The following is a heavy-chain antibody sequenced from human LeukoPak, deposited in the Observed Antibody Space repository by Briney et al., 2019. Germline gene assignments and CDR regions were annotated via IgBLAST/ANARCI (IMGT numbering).Heavy chain of an antibody. D-gene: IGHD5-12*01. V-gene: IGHV3-33*01. CDR3: ARDRGKRTPALAPIDY. CDR1: GFTFSSYG. Sequence: GGSLRLSCAASGFTFSSYGMHWVRQAPGKGLEWVAVIWYDGSNKYYADSVKGRFTISRDSSKNTLYLQMNSLRAEDTAVYYCARDRGKRTPALAPIDYWGQGTLVTVSS. J-gene: IGHJ4*02. CDR2: IWYDGSNK.